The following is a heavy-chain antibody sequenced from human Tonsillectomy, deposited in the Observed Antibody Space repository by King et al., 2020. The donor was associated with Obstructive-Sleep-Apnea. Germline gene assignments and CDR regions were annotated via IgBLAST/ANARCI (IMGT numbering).Heavy chain of an antibody. V-gene: IGHV3-9*01. Sequence: VQLVESGGGLVQPGRSLRLSCAASGFTFDDYAMHWVRQAPGKGLEWVSGISGNIGSICYADSVKGRFTTSRDNAKNSLYLQMNSLRAEDTALYYCAKGGTSPRGYFQHWGQGTLVTVSS. CDR1: GFTFDDYA. D-gene: IGHD1-1*01. CDR2: ISGNIGSI. J-gene: IGHJ1*01. CDR3: AKGGTSPRGYFQH.